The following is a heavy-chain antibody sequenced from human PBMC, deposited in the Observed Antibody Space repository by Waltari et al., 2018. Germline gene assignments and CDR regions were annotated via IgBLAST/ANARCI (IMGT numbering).Heavy chain of an antibody. Sequence: QLQLQESGPGLVKPSETLSLTCTVSGGSLSSSGYSWGWIRQPPGKGLEWIGSIYYRGSTYYNPSLKSRVTISVDTSKNQFSLKVSSVTAADTAVYYCARHESWSGVGNYWGQGALVTVSS. J-gene: IGHJ4*02. CDR3: ARHESWSGVGNY. D-gene: IGHD3-10*01. V-gene: IGHV4-39*01. CDR2: IYYRGST. CDR1: GGSLSSSGYS.